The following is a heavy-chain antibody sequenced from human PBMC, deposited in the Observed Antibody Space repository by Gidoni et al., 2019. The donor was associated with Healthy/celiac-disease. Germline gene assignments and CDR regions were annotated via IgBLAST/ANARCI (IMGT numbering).Heavy chain of an antibody. V-gene: IGHV3-21*01. CDR2: ISSSSSYI. J-gene: IGHJ4*02. D-gene: IGHD5-18*01. Sequence: EVQLVESGGGLVKPGGSLRLSCAASGFTFSSYSMNWVRQAPGKGLEWVSSISSSSSYIYYADSVKGRFTISRDNAKNSLYLQMNSLRAEDTAVYYCARGNSVGQLWFQLGYWGQGTLVTVSS. CDR3: ARGNSVGQLWFQLGY. CDR1: GFTFSSYS.